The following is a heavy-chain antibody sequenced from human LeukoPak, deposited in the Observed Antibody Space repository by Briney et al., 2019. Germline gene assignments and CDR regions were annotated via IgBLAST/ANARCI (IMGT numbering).Heavy chain of an antibody. CDR1: GGSISSYY. V-gene: IGHV4-59*08. CDR2: IFHSGGT. Sequence: SETLSLTCTVSGGSISSYYWSWIRQSPGKGLEWIGHIFHSGGTRYSSSLKSRAIISSDTSNNQLSLKLTSVTAADTAVYYCARLRDGDNGGYFDYWGQGTLVTASS. CDR3: ARLRDGDNGGYFDY. J-gene: IGHJ4*02. D-gene: IGHD4/OR15-4a*01.